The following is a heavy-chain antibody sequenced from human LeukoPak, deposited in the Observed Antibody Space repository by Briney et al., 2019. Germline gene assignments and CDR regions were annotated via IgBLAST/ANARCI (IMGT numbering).Heavy chain of an antibody. Sequence: GGSLRLSCAASGFTFSSYAMHWVRQAPGKGLEYVSATSSNGGSTYYANSVKGRFTISRDNSKNTLYLQMGSLRAEDMAVYYCARAAGGSSWYDYWGQGTLVTVSS. D-gene: IGHD6-13*01. CDR3: ARAAGGSSWYDY. CDR1: GFTFSSYA. CDR2: TSSNGGST. J-gene: IGHJ4*02. V-gene: IGHV3-64*01.